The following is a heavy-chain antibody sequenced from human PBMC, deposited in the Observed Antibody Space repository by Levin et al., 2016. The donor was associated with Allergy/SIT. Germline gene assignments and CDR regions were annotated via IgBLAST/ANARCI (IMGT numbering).Heavy chain of an antibody. CDR1: GDSISSYY. Sequence: SETLSLTCTVSGDSISSYYWSWLRLPAGKGLEWIGRFSATAGTNYNPSLKGRATVSADTSKNQFSLSLTSVTAADTAVYYCARKTKAAFWHFDLWGRGTVVTVS. J-gene: IGHJ2*01. CDR2: FSATAGT. D-gene: IGHD2-15*01. CDR3: ARKTKAAFWHFDL. V-gene: IGHV4-4*07.